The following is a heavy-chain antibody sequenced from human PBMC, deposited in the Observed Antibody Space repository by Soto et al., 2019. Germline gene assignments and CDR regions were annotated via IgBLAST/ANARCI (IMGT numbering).Heavy chain of an antibody. D-gene: IGHD3-10*01. J-gene: IGHJ6*02. CDR1: GGSISSSSYY. Sequence: SETLSLTCTVSGGSISSSSYYWGWIRQPPGKGLEWIGSIYYSGSTYYNPSLKSPVTISVDTSKNQFSLKLSSVTAADTAVYYCARHITMVRGVIIGAYYHYGMDVWGQGTTVTVSS. CDR2: IYYSGST. CDR3: ARHITMVRGVIIGAYYHYGMDV. V-gene: IGHV4-39*01.